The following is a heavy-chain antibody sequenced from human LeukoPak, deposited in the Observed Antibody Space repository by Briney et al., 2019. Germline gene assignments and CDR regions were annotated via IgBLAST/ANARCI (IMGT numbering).Heavy chain of an antibody. CDR3: TKDSYGSGSYYNREFDY. D-gene: IGHD3-10*01. J-gene: IGHJ4*02. Sequence: GGTLRLSCAASGFTFDDYGMSWVRKAPGKGLEWVGRIKSKTDGGTTDYAAPVKGRFTISRDDSKNTLYLQMNSLKTEDTAVYYCTKDSYGSGSYYNREFDYWGQGTLVTVSS. CDR1: GFTFDDYG. V-gene: IGHV3-15*01. CDR2: IKSKTDGGTT.